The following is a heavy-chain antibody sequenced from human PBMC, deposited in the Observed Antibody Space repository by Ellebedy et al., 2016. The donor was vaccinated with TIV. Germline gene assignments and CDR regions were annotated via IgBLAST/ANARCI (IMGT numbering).Heavy chain of an antibody. CDR2: IYYSGST. CDR1: GGSISSYY. CDR3: ARSSGWDRFDY. J-gene: IGHJ4*02. Sequence: MPSETLSLTCTVSGGSISSYYWSWIRQPPGKGLEWIGYIYYSGSTNYNPSPTSRVTIAVDTSKKQISLKLSSVTAADTAVYYCARSSGWDRFDYWGQGTLVTVSS. V-gene: IGHV4-59*01. D-gene: IGHD6-19*01.